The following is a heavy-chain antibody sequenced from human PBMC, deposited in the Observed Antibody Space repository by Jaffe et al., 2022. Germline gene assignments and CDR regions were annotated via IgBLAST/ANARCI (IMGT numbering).Heavy chain of an antibody. Sequence: QVQLVQSGAEVKKPGASVKVSCKASGYTFTGYYMHWVRQAPGQGLEWMGRINPNSGGTNYAQKFQGRVTMTRDTSISTAYMELSRLRSDDTAVYYCARTGSTSCYLPAACYYYMDVWGKGTTVTVSS. CDR1: GYTFTGYY. V-gene: IGHV1-2*06. D-gene: IGHD2-2*01. J-gene: IGHJ6*03. CDR3: ARTGSTSCYLPAACYYYMDV. CDR2: INPNSGGT.